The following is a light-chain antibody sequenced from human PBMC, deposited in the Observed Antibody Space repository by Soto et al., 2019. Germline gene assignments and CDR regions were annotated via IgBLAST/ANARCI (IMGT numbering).Light chain of an antibody. Sequence: EIVLTQSPGTLSLSPGERATLYCRASQSVSSSSLAWYQQKPGQAPRLLIYGASSRATGIPGRFSGSGSGTDFTLTITRLEPEDFAVYYCQQYGTSPYTFGQGTKLEIK. J-gene: IGKJ2*01. V-gene: IGKV3-20*01. CDR1: QSVSSSS. CDR2: GAS. CDR3: QQYGTSPYT.